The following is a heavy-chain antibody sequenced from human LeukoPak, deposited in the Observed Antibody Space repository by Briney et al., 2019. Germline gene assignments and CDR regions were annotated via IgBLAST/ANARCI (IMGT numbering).Heavy chain of an antibody. CDR1: GFTFSSYG. Sequence: PGGSLRLSCAASGFTFSSYGMHWVRQAPGKGLEWVAVISYDGSNKYYADSVKGRFTISRDNSKNTLYLQMNSLRAEDTAVYYCAKDSQYYDFWSGYFHYYYYYYMDVWGKGTTVTVSS. CDR3: AKDSQYYDFWSGYFHYYYYYYMDV. D-gene: IGHD3-3*01. J-gene: IGHJ6*03. V-gene: IGHV3-30*18. CDR2: ISYDGSNK.